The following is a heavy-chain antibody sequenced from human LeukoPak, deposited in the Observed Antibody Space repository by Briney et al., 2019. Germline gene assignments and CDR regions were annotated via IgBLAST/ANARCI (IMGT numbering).Heavy chain of an antibody. CDR3: ARVGIGVRGVMSWFDP. CDR1: GGSISSYY. V-gene: IGHV4-59*01. CDR2: IYYSGST. J-gene: IGHJ5*02. Sequence: SETLSLTCTVSGGSISSYYWSWIRQPPGKGLEWIGYIYYSGSTNYNPSLKSRVTISVDTSKNQFSLKLSSVTAADTAVYYCARVGIGVRGVMSWFDPWGQGTLVTVSS. D-gene: IGHD3-10*02.